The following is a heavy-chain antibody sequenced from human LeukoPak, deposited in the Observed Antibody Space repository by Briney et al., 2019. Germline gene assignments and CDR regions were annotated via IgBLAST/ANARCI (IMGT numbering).Heavy chain of an antibody. J-gene: IGHJ4*02. D-gene: IGHD1-26*01. Sequence: GGSLRLSCAASGVTFSYYGMPRVRQAPGKGLEWVAFTRYDGSNKYYADKVKGRFTISRDNAKNSLYLQMSSLRAEDTAVYYCARDGEWELHYFDYGGQGTLVTVSS. CDR1: GVTFSYYG. CDR2: TRYDGSNK. V-gene: IGHV3-30*02. CDR3: ARDGEWELHYFDY.